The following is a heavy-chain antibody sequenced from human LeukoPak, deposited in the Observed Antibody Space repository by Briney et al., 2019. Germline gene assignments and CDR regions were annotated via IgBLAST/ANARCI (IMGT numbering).Heavy chain of an antibody. CDR1: GGSFSGYY. CDR2: INHSGST. V-gene: IGHV4-34*01. D-gene: IGHD2-21*02. CDR3: ARGQYCGGDCYSWCFDY. J-gene: IGHJ4*02. Sequence: PSETLSLTCAVYGGSFSGYYWSWIRQPPGKGLEWIVEINHSGSTNYNPSLKSRVTISVDTSKNQFSLKLSSVTAADTAVYYCARGQYCGGDCYSWCFDYWGQGTLVTVSS.